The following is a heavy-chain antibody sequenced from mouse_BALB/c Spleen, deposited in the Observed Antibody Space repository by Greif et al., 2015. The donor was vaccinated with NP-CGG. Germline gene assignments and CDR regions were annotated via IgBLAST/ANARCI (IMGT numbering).Heavy chain of an antibody. V-gene: IGHV1-7*01. Sequence: VQLQESGAELAKPGASVKMSCKASGYTFTSYWMHWVKQRPGQGLEWIGYINPSTGYTEYNQKFKDKATLTADKSSSTAYMQLSSLTSEDSAVYYCASSYYYCSSYYAMDYWGQGTSVTVSS. D-gene: IGHD1-1*01. CDR3: ASSYYYCSSYYAMDY. CDR2: INPSTGYT. J-gene: IGHJ4*01. CDR1: GYTFTSYW.